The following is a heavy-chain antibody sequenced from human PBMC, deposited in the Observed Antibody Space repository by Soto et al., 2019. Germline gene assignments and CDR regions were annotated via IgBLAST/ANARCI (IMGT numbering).Heavy chain of an antibody. Sequence: AAVKVSCKASGYTFTSYAMHWVRQAPGQRLEWMGWINAGNGNTKYSQKFQGRVTITRDTSAGTAYMELSSLRSEDTAVYYCARSSRLIAVAGLDYWGQGTLVTV. CDR3: ARSSRLIAVAGLDY. J-gene: IGHJ4*02. CDR2: INAGNGNT. D-gene: IGHD6-19*01. V-gene: IGHV1-3*01. CDR1: GYTFTSYA.